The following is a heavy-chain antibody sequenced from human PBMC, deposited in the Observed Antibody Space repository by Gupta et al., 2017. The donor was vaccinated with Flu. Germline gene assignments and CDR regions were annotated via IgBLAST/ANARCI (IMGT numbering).Heavy chain of an antibody. J-gene: IGHJ4*02. V-gene: IGHV3-23*01. CDR2: ISSNGGST. Sequence: FSSYAMSWVRQAPGKGLEWVSVISSNGGSTNYADSVKGRFTISRDNSKNTLYLQMNSLRAEDTAVYSCAKDRGSYKGFDYWGQGTLVTVSS. CDR3: AKDRGSYKGFDY. CDR1: FSSYA. D-gene: IGHD1-26*01.